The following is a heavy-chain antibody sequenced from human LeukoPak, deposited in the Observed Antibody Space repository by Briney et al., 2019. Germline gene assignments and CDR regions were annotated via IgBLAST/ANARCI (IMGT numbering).Heavy chain of an antibody. J-gene: IGHJ3*01. CDR3: TKATGYNWNDKDAFDV. CDR2: ISWNSGNI. CDR1: GFTFDDYA. D-gene: IGHD1-1*01. Sequence: GGSLRLSCMASGFTFDDYAMHWVRQAPGKGLEWVAGISWNSGNIAYADSVKGRFPISRDNAENSVYLQMDGLVSEDTALYYCTKATGYNWNDKDAFDVWGQGAMVTVSS. V-gene: IGHV3-9*01.